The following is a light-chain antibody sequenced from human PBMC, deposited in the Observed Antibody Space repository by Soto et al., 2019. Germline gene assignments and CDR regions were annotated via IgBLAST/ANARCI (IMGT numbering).Light chain of an antibody. V-gene: IGLV1-44*01. Sequence: QSVLTQPPSASGTPGQRVTISCSGSSYNIGSNTVNWYQQLPGTAPKLLIYSNNQRPSGVPDRFSGSKSGTSDSLAISGLQSEDEADYYCAAWDDSLNGWVFGGGTKVTVL. J-gene: IGLJ3*02. CDR1: SYNIGSNT. CDR3: AAWDDSLNGWV. CDR2: SNN.